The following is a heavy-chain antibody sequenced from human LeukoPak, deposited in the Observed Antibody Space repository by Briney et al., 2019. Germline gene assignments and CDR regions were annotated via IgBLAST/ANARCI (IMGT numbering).Heavy chain of an antibody. CDR3: AREYSSSSGRRAFDV. V-gene: IGHV4-59*01. J-gene: IGHJ3*01. Sequence: SETLSLTCTVSGGSISTYYWSWIRQPPGKGLEWIGYIYYSGSTNYNPSLKSRVTISVDTSKNQFSLNLSSVTAADTAVYYCAREYSSSSGRRAFDVWGQGTMVTVSS. CDR2: IYYSGST. CDR1: GGSISTYY. D-gene: IGHD6-6*01.